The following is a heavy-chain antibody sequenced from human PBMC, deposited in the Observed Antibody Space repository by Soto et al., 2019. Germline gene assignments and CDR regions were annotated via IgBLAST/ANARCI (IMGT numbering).Heavy chain of an antibody. CDR1: GGSISSYY. CDR3: AREVGASYNWFDP. D-gene: IGHD1-26*01. Sequence: SETLSLTCTVSGGSISSYYWSWIRQPPGKGLEWIGYIYYSGSTNYNPSLKSRVTISVDTSKNQFSLKLSSVTAADTAVYYCAREVGASYNWFDPWGQGTLVTVSS. J-gene: IGHJ5*02. CDR2: IYYSGST. V-gene: IGHV4-59*01.